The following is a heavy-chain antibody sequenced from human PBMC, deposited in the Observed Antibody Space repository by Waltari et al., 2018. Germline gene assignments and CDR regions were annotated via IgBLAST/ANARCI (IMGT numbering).Heavy chain of an antibody. CDR3: ARGPTYYYDSSGYWYFDL. D-gene: IGHD3-22*01. CDR2: IYSGGST. J-gene: IGHJ2*01. CDR1: GFTVSSHY. Sequence: EVQLVETGGGLIQPGGSLRLSCAASGFTVSSHYMSWVRQAPGKGLEWVSVIYSGGSTYYADSVKGRFTISRDNSKNTLYLQMNSLRAEDTAVYYCARGPTYYYDSSGYWYFDLWGRGTLVTVSS. V-gene: IGHV3-53*02.